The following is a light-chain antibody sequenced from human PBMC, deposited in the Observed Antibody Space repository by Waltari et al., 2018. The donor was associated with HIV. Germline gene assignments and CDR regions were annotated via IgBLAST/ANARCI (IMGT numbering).Light chain of an antibody. CDR2: EVN. CDR3: SSYVGNNIYV. Sequence: QSALTQPPSASGSPGQSVTISCIGTSSDVGTYNYVSWYQHHPGRAPNLMIFEVNQRASGVPDRVSASRSGNTAYLTVSGLQPEDEADYYCSSYVGNNIYVFGTGTKVTVL. CDR1: SSDVGTYNY. V-gene: IGLV2-8*01. J-gene: IGLJ1*01.